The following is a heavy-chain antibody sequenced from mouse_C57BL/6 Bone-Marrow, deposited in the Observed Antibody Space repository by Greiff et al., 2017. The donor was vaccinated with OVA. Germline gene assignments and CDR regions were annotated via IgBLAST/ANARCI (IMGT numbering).Heavy chain of an antibody. D-gene: IGHD1-1*01. J-gene: IGHJ1*03. CDR3: TRWDYYGSRGYFDV. CDR1: GYTFTDYE. CDR2: IEPETGGT. V-gene: IGHV1-15*01. Sequence: QVQLKQSGAELVRPGASVTLSCKASGYTFTDYEMHWVKQTPVHGLEWIGAIEPETGGTAYNQKFKGKAILTADKSSSTAYMELRSLTSEDSAVYYCTRWDYYGSRGYFDVWGTGTTVTVSS.